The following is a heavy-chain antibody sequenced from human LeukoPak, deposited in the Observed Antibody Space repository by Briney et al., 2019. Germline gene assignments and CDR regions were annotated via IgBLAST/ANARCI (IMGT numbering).Heavy chain of an antibody. CDR2: IYSGGST. V-gene: IGHV3-66*01. CDR3: ARALEYCSGGSCYEGYFDY. J-gene: IGHJ4*02. CDR1: GFTVSSNY. D-gene: IGHD2-15*01. Sequence: AGGSLRLSCAASGFTVSSNYMSWVRQAPGKGLEWVSVIYSGGSTYYADSVKGRFTIARDNSKNTLYLQMNSLRAEDTAVYYCARALEYCSGGSCYEGYFDYWGQGTLVTVSS.